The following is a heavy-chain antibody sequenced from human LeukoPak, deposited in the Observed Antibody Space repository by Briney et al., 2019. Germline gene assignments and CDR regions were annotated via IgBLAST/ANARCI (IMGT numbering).Heavy chain of an antibody. V-gene: IGHV1-46*01. CDR1: GYTFTRYY. D-gene: IGHD6-19*01. J-gene: IGHJ3*02. Sequence: ASVKVSCKASGYTFTRYYMNWVRQAPGQGLEWMGIINPSGGSTNYAQKFQGRVTMTRDTSTSTIYMEVSSLSSEDTAVYYCARGGRERYSSGWTDAFDIWRQGTMVTVSS. CDR2: INPSGGST. CDR3: ARGGRERYSSGWTDAFDI.